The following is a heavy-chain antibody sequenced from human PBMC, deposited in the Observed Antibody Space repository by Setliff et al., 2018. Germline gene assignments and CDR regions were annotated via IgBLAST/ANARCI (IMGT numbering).Heavy chain of an antibody. V-gene: IGHV2-70*12. CDR2: IDWDDDK. D-gene: IGHD3-22*01. CDR3: AHRRGDYYDSSGYYYDY. J-gene: IGHJ4*02. Sequence: SGPTLVNPTQTLTLTCTFSGFSLSTSEMCVSWIRQPPGKALEWLARIDWDDDKYYSTSLKSRLTITKDTSKNQVVLTMTNMDPVDTATYYCAHRRGDYYDSSGYYYDYWGQGTLVTVSS. CDR1: GFSLSTSEMC.